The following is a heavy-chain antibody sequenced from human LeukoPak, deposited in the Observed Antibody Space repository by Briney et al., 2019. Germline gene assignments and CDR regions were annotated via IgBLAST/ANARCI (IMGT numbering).Heavy chain of an antibody. V-gene: IGHV4-38-2*02. CDR1: GYSISSGYY. J-gene: IGHJ4*02. CDR2: IYHSGSV. D-gene: IGHD4-17*01. CDR3: ASTITVTTDY. Sequence: SETLSLTCTVSGYSISSGYYWGWIRQPPGKGLEWIGSIYHSGSVYFNPSLKSRVTISVDTSNNQISLKLSSVTAADTAVYYCASTITVTTDYWGQGTLVTVSS.